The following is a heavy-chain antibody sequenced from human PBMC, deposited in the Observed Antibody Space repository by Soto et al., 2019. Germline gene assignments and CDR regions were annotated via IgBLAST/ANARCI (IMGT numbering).Heavy chain of an antibody. D-gene: IGHD6-19*01. CDR3: TTERTLPIFLGYARNPGPVAGYFDY. CDR1: GFTFSNAW. J-gene: IGHJ4*02. Sequence: GGSLRLSCAASGFTFSNAWMSWVRQAPGKGLEWVGRIKSKTDGGTTDYAAPVKGRFTISRDDSKNTLYLQMNSLKTEDTAVYYCTTERTLPIFLGYARNPGPVAGYFDYWGQGTLVTVSS. CDR2: IKSKTDGGTT. V-gene: IGHV3-15*01.